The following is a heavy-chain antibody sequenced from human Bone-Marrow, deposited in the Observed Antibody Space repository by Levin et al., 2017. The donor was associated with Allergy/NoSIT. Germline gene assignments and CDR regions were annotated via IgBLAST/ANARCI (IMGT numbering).Heavy chain of an antibody. V-gene: IGHV3-74*01. CDR1: GLTFSHYW. Sequence: GESLKISCAASGLTFSHYWMHWCQAPGKGLVWVSRINSDESSTAYADSVKGRFTISRDNAKNTLYLQMNSLRAEDTAVYYCARDQDDWGQGTLVTVSS. CDR2: INSDESST. CDR3: ARDQDD. J-gene: IGHJ4*02.